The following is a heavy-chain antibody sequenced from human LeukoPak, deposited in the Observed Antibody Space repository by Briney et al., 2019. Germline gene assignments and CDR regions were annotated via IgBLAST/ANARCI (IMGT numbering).Heavy chain of an antibody. CDR2: INSGSTDI. V-gene: IGHV3-48*03. CDR3: ARAVSPTDCSNLRCYFCDN. CDR1: GFTLSSYE. Sequence: PGGSLRLSCAASGFTLSSYEMNWVRQAPGKGLEWVSYINSGSTDIQYADSVKGRFTISRDNAKNSLYLQMNSLRADDAAVYYCARAVSPTDCSNLRCYFCDNWGQGTLVTVSS. J-gene: IGHJ4*02. D-gene: IGHD2-2*01.